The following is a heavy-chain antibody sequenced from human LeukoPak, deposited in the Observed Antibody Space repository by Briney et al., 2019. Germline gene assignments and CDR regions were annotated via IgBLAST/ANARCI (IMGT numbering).Heavy chain of an antibody. V-gene: IGHV3-13*01. CDR2: IGTAGDT. D-gene: IGHD6-13*01. CDR1: GFTFSSYD. CDR3: ARGVGSSSWKVDYYYYYGMDV. J-gene: IGHJ6*02. Sequence: PGGSLRLSCAASGFTFSSYDMHWVRQATGKGLEWVSAIGTAGDTYYPGSVKGRFTISRENAKNSLYLQMNSLRAGDTAVYYCARGVGSSSWKVDYYYYYGMDVWGQGTTVTVSS.